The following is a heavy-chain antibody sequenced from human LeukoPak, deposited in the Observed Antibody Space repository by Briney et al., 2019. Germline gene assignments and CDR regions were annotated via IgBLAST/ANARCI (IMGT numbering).Heavy chain of an antibody. CDR3: AKDLTKWGYYFDY. J-gene: IGHJ4*02. D-gene: IGHD1-26*01. CDR1: GFTFSSYS. V-gene: IGHV3-48*01. CDR2: ISSSGSTI. Sequence: GGSLRLSCAASGFTFSSYSMNWVRQAPGKGLEWVSYISSSGSTIYYADSVKGRFTISRDNAKNSLYLQMNSLRAEDTAVYYCAKDLTKWGYYFDYWGQGTLVTVSS.